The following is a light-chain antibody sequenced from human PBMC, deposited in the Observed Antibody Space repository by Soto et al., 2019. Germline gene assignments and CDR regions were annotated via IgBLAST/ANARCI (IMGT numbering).Light chain of an antibody. CDR3: QQANTFPFT. Sequence: DTQMTQSPSSVYASVGDRVTITCRASQVIGTLLAWYQQKPGTAPRLLIYRASSLQGGVPSRFSGSGSGTDFTLTISSLQPEDFATYYCQQANTFPFTFGQGTRLEIK. J-gene: IGKJ5*01. CDR1: QVIGTL. V-gene: IGKV1D-12*01. CDR2: RAS.